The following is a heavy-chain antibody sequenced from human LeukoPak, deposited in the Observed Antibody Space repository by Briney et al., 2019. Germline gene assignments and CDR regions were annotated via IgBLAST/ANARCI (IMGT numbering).Heavy chain of an antibody. Sequence: PSETLSLTCTVSGGSISSGSYYWSWIRQPAGKGLEWIGRIYTSGSTNYNPSLKSRVTISVDTSKNQFSLKLSSVTDADTAVYYCASNYYDSRVPDAFDIWGQGTMVTVSS. J-gene: IGHJ3*02. CDR3: ASNYYDSRVPDAFDI. CDR2: IYTSGST. CDR1: GGSISSGSYY. V-gene: IGHV4-61*02. D-gene: IGHD3-22*01.